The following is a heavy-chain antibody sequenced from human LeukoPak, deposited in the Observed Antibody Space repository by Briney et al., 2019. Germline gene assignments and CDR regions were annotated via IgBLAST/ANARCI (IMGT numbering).Heavy chain of an antibody. J-gene: IGHJ6*04. D-gene: IGHD6-13*01. CDR1: GGSISSYY. Sequence: PSETLSLTCTVSGGSISSYYWSWIRQPPGKGLEWIGYIYYNGNTNYNPSLKSRVTLSVDTSKNEFSLKLSSVTAAGTAVYYCARGRGSSPPLAVWGKGTTVTVSS. CDR2: IYYNGNT. CDR3: ARGRGSSPPLAV. V-gene: IGHV4-59*01.